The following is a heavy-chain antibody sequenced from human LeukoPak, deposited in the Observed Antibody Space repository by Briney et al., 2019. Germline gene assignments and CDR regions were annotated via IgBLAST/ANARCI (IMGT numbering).Heavy chain of an antibody. D-gene: IGHD3-9*01. CDR3: ARGRRPYYDILTGYYFDY. CDR2: IYYSGST. V-gene: IGHV4-30-4*01. CDR1: GGSISSGDYY. Sequence: SQTLSLTCTVSGGSISSGDYYWSWIRQPPGKGLEWIGYIYYSGSTYYNPSLKSRVTISVDTSKNQFSLKLSSVTAADTAVYYCARGRRPYYDILTGYYFDYWGQGTLVTVSS. J-gene: IGHJ4*02.